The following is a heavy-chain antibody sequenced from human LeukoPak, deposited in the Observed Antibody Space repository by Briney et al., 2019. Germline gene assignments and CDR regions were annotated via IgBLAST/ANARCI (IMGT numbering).Heavy chain of an antibody. Sequence: ASVKVSCKVSGYTLTELSMHWVRQAPGKGLEWMGGFDPGDGETIYAQKFQGRVTMTEDTSTDTAYMELSSLRSEDTAVYYCATGSDVVVPRGQDYYYYMDVWGEGTTVTVSS. J-gene: IGHJ6*03. CDR2: FDPGDGET. CDR1: GYTLTELS. D-gene: IGHD2-2*01. V-gene: IGHV1-24*01. CDR3: ATGSDVVVPRGQDYYYYMDV.